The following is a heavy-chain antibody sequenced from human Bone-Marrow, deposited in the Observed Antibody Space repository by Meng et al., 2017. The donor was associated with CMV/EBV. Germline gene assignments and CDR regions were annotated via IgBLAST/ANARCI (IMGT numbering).Heavy chain of an antibody. J-gene: IGHJ4*02. D-gene: IGHD2-2*02. V-gene: IGHV1-69*05. CDR2: IIPIFGTA. CDR3: ARSLRYCSSTSCYKGAYFDY. CDR1: FSSYA. Sequence: FSSYAISWVRQAPGQGLEWMGGIIPIFGTANCAQKFQGRVTITTDESTSTAYMELSSLRSEDTAVYYCARSLRYCSSTSCYKGAYFDYWGQGTLVTVSS.